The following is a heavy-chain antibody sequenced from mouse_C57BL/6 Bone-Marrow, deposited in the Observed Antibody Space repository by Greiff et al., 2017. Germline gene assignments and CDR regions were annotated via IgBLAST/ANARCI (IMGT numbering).Heavy chain of an antibody. Sequence: VQLQQSGAELVRPGTSVKVSCKASGYAFTNYLIAWVKKRPGQGLEWNGVINPGSGGTTYNEKFKGKATLTADKSSSTAYMQLSSLTSEDAAVYFCSRMGKGHWGQGTTLTVSS. J-gene: IGHJ2*01. CDR2: INPGSGGT. CDR3: SRMGKGH. V-gene: IGHV1-54*01. CDR1: GYAFTNYL.